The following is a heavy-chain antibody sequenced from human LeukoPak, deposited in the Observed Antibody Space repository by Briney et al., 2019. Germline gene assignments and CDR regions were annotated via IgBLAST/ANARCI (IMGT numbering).Heavy chain of an antibody. V-gene: IGHV4-39*01. Sequence: SETLSLTCTVSGGSISSSSYYWGWIRQPPGKGLEWIGSIYYSGSTYYNPSPKSRVTISVDTSKNQFSLKLSSVTAADTAVYYCALGIAGAFDYWGQGTLVTVSS. CDR3: ALGIAGAFDY. D-gene: IGHD1-26*01. CDR1: GGSISSSSYY. CDR2: IYYSGST. J-gene: IGHJ4*02.